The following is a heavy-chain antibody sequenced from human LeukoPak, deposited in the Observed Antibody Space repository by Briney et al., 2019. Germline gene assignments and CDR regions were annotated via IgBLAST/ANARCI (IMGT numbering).Heavy chain of an antibody. D-gene: IGHD3-3*01. CDR2: IIPIFGTA. CDR3: AXGGATIFGAXSPYFDX. J-gene: IGHJ4*02. V-gene: IGHV1-69*05. Sequence: SVKVSCKASGGTFSSYAISWVRQAPGQGLEWMGGIIPIFGTANYAQKFQGRVTITTDESTSTAYMELSSLRSEDTAVYYCAXGGATIFGAXSPYFDXWGQGTLVTXSS. CDR1: GGTFSSYA.